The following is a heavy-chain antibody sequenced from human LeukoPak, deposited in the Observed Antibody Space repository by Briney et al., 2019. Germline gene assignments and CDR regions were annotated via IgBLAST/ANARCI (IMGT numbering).Heavy chain of an antibody. CDR2: INWNGGST. Sequence: PGGSLRPSCAASGFTFDDHGMSWVRQAPGKGLEWVSGINWNGGSTGYADSVKGRFTISRDSAKNSLYLQMNSLRAEDTALYYCARDRYGSGSYYNIPDYWGQGTLVTVSS. J-gene: IGHJ4*02. D-gene: IGHD3-10*01. CDR3: ARDRYGSGSYYNIPDY. V-gene: IGHV3-20*04. CDR1: GFTFDDHG.